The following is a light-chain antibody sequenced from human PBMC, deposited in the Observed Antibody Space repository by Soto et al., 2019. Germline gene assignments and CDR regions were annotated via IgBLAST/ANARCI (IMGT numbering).Light chain of an antibody. CDR3: SSYTSSSTHV. J-gene: IGLJ1*01. Sequence: QSALTQPASVSGSPGQSITISCTGTSSDIGSFTFVSWYQQHPGKVPKLMIFDVNRRPSGVSDRFSGSKSGNTASLTISGLQAEDEGDYCCSSYTSSSTHVFGSGTELTVL. CDR2: DVN. CDR1: SSDIGSFTF. V-gene: IGLV2-14*03.